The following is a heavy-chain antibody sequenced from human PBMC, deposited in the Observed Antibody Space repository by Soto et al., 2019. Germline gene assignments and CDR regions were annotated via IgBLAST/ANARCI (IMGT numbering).Heavy chain of an antibody. Sequence: QVPLVQSGAEVKKPGSSVKVSCKASGGTFGRYTLSWVRQAPGQGLEWMGWIIPILETANYARRFQGRLTITADTSTGTAYMDLSGLKSDDTGVYYCARGGKLGGDLDVWGKGTPVTVSS. CDR2: IIPILETA. CDR1: GGTFGRYT. D-gene: IGHD3-10*01. CDR3: ARGGKLGGDLDV. J-gene: IGHJ6*04. V-gene: IGHV1-69*08.